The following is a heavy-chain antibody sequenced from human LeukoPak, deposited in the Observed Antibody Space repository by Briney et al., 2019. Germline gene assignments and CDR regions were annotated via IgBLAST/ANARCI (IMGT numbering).Heavy chain of an antibody. J-gene: IGHJ5*02. Sequence: ASVKVSCKASGYTFTGYYMHWVQQAPGQGLEWMGWINPNSGGTNYAQKFQGRVTMTRDTSISTAYMELSRLRSDDTAVYYCARDHASYNWFDPWGQGTLVTVSS. V-gene: IGHV1-2*02. CDR1: GYTFTGYY. CDR3: ARDHASYNWFDP. CDR2: INPNSGGT. D-gene: IGHD2-2*01.